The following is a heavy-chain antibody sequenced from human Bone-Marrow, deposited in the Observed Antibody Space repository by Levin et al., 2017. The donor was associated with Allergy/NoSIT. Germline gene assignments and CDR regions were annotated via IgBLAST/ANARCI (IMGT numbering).Heavy chain of an antibody. D-gene: IGHD2-15*01. Sequence: LAGGSLRLSCAASGFTFYNYAIHWVRQAPGRGPEWVSGISGSGTATDYTDSVKGRFTISRDNSKNTVYMEMSSLKVDDTALYYCARSKMRCSGGSCYSGFDSWGQGTQVTVSS. CDR3: ARSKMRCSGGSCYSGFDS. CDR1: GFTFYNYA. V-gene: IGHV3-23*01. J-gene: IGHJ4*02. CDR2: ISGSGTAT.